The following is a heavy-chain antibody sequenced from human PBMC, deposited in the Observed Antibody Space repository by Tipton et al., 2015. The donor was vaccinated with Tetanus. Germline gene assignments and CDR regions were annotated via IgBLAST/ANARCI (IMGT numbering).Heavy chain of an antibody. J-gene: IGHJ4*02. Sequence: LRLSCTVSGGSISSGGYYWSWIRQHPGKGLEWIGYIYYSGSTYYNPSLKSRVTISVDTSKNQFSLKLSSVTAADTAVYYCARTLGEYYYDSSERAFDYWGQGTLVTVSS. D-gene: IGHD3-22*01. CDR1: GGSISSGGYY. CDR2: IYYSGST. CDR3: ARTLGEYYYDSSERAFDY. V-gene: IGHV4-31*03.